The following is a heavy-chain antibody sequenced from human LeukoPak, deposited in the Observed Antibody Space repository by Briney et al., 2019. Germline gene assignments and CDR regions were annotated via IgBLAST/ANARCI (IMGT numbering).Heavy chain of an antibody. V-gene: IGHV3-23*01. CDR2: ISGSGGST. CDR3: ATGYDFGFDP. J-gene: IGHJ5*02. CDR1: GFTFSSCA. Sequence: GGSLRLSCAASGFTFSSCAMSWVRQAPGKGLEWVSAISGSGGSTYFADSVKGRSTISRDNTKNTLYLQMNSLRAEDTAVYYCATGYDFGFDPWGQGTLVTVSS. D-gene: IGHD5-12*01.